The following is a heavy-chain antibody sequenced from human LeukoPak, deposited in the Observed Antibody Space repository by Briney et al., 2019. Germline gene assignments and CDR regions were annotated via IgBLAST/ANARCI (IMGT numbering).Heavy chain of an antibody. CDR1: GGSIRSSYYY. D-gene: IGHD3-22*01. J-gene: IGHJ6*02. CDR3: ASATYYYDSSEPRYYYYGMDV. V-gene: IGHV4-39*01. Sequence: SETLSLTCTVSGGSIRSSYYYWGWIRQPPGKGLEWIGSIYDSGSTYYNPSLKSRVTISVDTSKNQFSLKLSSVTAADTAVYYCASATYYYDSSEPRYYYYGMDVWGQGTTVTVSS. CDR2: IYDSGST.